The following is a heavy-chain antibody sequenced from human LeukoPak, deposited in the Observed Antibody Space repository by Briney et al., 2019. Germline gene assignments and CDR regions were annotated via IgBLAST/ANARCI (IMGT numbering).Heavy chain of an antibody. Sequence: SVRVSCKASGFTFTSSAVQWVRQARGQRLEWIGWIVVGSGNTNYAQKFQERVTITRDMSTSTAYMELSSLRSEDTAVYYCAALDYGGNPVYFDYWGQGTLVTVSS. CDR2: IVVGSGNT. V-gene: IGHV1-58*01. J-gene: IGHJ4*02. CDR3: AALDYGGNPVYFDY. D-gene: IGHD4-23*01. CDR1: GFTFTSSA.